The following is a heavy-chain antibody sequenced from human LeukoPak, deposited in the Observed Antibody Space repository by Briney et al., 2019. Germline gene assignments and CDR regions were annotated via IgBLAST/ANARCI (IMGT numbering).Heavy chain of an antibody. Sequence: GGSLRLSCGASGFTFSGYWMSWVRQAPGKGLEWVAVISYDGSNKYYADSVKGRFTISRDNSKNTLYLQMNSLRAEDTAVYYCASGPAADEYYFDYWGQGTLVTVSS. CDR3: ASGPAADEYYFDY. V-gene: IGHV3-30*03. J-gene: IGHJ4*02. CDR1: GFTFSGYW. CDR2: ISYDGSNK. D-gene: IGHD6-13*01.